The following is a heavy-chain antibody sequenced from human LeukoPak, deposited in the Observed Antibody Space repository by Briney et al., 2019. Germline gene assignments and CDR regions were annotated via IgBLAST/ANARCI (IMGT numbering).Heavy chain of an antibody. D-gene: IGHD3-10*01. Sequence: PGGSLRLSCAASGFTVSSNYMSWVRQAPGKGLEWVSVIYSGGSTYYADSVKGRFTISRDNSKNTLYLQMNSLRAEDTAVYYCARALFSGSGSPYFDYWGQGTLVTVSS. J-gene: IGHJ4*02. V-gene: IGHV3-66*01. CDR2: IYSGGST. CDR3: ARALFSGSGSPYFDY. CDR1: GFTVSSNY.